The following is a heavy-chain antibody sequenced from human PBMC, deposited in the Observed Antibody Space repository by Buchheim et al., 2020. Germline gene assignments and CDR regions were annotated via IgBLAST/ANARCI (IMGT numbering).Heavy chain of an antibody. V-gene: IGHV4-30-4*01. J-gene: IGHJ6*02. CDR2: IYYSGGT. D-gene: IGHD4-17*01. CDR3: ARGLLISTVTTSWYYYYYGMDV. Sequence: QVQLQESGPGLVKPSQTLSLTCTVSGGSISSGDYYWSWIRQPPGKGLEWIGYIYYSGGTYYNPSLKSRVTISVDTSKNQFSLKLSSVTAADTVVYYCARGLLISTVTTSWYYYYYGMDVWGQGTT. CDR1: GGSISSGDYY.